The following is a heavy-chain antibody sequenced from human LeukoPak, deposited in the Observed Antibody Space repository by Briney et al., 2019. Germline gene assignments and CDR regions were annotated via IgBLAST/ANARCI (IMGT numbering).Heavy chain of an antibody. CDR1: GFTFSSYA. CDR3: AKETDFYYGSGWFDP. J-gene: IGHJ5*02. CDR2: ISGSGGST. V-gene: IGHV3-23*01. Sequence: GGSLRLSCAASGFTFSSYAMSWVRQAPGKGLEWVSAISGSGGSTYYADSVKGRFTISRDNPKNTLYLQMNSLRAEDTAVYYCAKETDFYYGSGWFDPWGQGTLVTVSS. D-gene: IGHD3-10*01.